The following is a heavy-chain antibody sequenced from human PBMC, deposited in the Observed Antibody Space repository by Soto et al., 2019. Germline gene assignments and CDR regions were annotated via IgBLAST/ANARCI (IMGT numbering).Heavy chain of an antibody. D-gene: IGHD1-26*01. CDR3: AGDRRGSYPFDS. Sequence: QVHLVQSGAAVKKPGSSVKVSCKASGGVFRNYAINWVRQAPGQGLEWMGGIIPVFGTADYPQKFQGRVTITADESTTTPYMELTILKTEDTAVYFCAGDRRGSYPFDSWGQGTLVTVAS. V-gene: IGHV1-69*01. CDR1: GGVFRNYA. J-gene: IGHJ5*01. CDR2: IIPVFGTA.